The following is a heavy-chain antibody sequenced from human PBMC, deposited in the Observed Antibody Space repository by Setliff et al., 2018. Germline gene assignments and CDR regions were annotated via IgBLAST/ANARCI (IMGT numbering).Heavy chain of an antibody. Sequence: SETLSLTCTVSGGSIGSYYWTWIRQPAGRGLEWIGRIYTTGSTNFNPSLNSRVTMSLDKSKNQFSLKLSSVTAADSAVYFCARVRIVPYCMDVWGKGTTVTDSS. CDR1: GGSIGSYY. V-gene: IGHV4-4*07. D-gene: IGHD2-15*01. J-gene: IGHJ6*03. CDR3: ARVRIVPYCMDV. CDR2: IYTTGST.